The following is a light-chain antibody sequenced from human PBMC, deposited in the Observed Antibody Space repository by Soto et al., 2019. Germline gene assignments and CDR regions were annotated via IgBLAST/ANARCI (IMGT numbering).Light chain of an antibody. V-gene: IGLV2-23*03. Sequence: QSALTQPRSVSGSPGQSVTISCTGTSSDVGTYNYVSWYQQHPGKAPKLMIYEGSKRPSGVSNRFSGSKSGNTASLTISGLQTEDEADYYCCSYAGSSTFVVFGGGTKLTVL. CDR3: CSYAGSSTFVV. CDR1: SSDVGTYNY. CDR2: EGS. J-gene: IGLJ2*01.